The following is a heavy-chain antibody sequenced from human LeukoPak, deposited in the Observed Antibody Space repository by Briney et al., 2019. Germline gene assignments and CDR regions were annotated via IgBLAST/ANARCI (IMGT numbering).Heavy chain of an antibody. D-gene: IGHD3-10*01. Sequence: SETLSLTCAVYGGSFSNYYWSWIRQPPGKGLEWIGEINHSGSTNYNPSLKSRITTSVDTSKNQFSLKLSSVTAADTAVYYCASNYGSGTDAWGKGITVTASS. CDR3: ASNYGSGTDA. V-gene: IGHV4-34*01. J-gene: IGHJ6*04. CDR1: GGSFSNYY. CDR2: INHSGST.